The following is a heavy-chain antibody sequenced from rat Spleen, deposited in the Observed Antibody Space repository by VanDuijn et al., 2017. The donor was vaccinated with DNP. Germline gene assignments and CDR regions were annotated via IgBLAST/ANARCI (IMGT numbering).Heavy chain of an antibody. Sequence: TGYSITSNYWGWIRKFPGNKMEWIGHISYSTSATYNPSLKSRISITRDTSKNQFFLQLNSVTTEDTATYYCARWNNYFDYWGQGVMVTVSS. CDR3: ARWNNYFDY. V-gene: IGHV3-1*01. CDR1: GYSITSNY. CDR2: ISYSTSA. J-gene: IGHJ2*01.